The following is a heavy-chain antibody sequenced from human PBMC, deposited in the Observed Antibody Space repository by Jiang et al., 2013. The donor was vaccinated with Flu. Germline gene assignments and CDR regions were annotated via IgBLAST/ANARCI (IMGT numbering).Heavy chain of an antibody. Sequence: VRQATGQGLEWMGWMNPNSGNTGYAQKFQGRVTMTRNTSISTAYMELSSLRSEDTAVYYCARAVLWFGATVAVDDYWGQGTLVTVSS. V-gene: IGHV1-8*01. CDR2: MNPNSGNT. CDR3: ARAVLWFGATVAVDDY. J-gene: IGHJ4*02. D-gene: IGHD3-10*01.